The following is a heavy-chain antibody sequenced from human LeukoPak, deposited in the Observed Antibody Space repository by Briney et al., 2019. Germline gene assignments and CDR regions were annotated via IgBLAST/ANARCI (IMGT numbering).Heavy chain of an antibody. D-gene: IGHD4-17*01. V-gene: IGHV4-59*08. CDR1: GDSISTYY. J-gene: IGHJ4*02. CDR2: IYYSGST. Sequence: PSETLSLTCTVSGDSISTYYWSWIRQPPGKGLEWIAYIYYSGSTSYNPSLKTRVTISVDMSKNQSSLKPGSMTAADTAVYYCARHSRYGDFDYWGQGTLLTVSS. CDR3: ARHSRYGDFDY.